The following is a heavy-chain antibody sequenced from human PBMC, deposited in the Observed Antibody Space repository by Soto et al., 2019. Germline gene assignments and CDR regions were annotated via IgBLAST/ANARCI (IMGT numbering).Heavy chain of an antibody. CDR2: IYYSGST. Sequence: QVQLQESGPGLVKPSQTLSLTCTVSGGSISSGGYYWSWIRQHPWKGLEWIGYIYYSGSTYYNPSLKSRVTISVDTSKNQFSLKLSSVTAADTAVYYCARTEAVAGTGYFDLWGRGTLVTVSS. CDR3: ARTEAVAGTGYFDL. CDR1: GGSISSGGYY. V-gene: IGHV4-31*03. J-gene: IGHJ2*01. D-gene: IGHD6-19*01.